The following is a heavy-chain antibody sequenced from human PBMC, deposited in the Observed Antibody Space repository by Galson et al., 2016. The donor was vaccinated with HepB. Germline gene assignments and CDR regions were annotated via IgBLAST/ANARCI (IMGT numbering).Heavy chain of an antibody. Sequence: SETLSLTCSVSGGSIANSRYYWSWIRQPPGKELEWVGSMYYDGRSYFHPSLNSRATMSVDRSKNQISLKLSSVTAADTAIYYCATDGAPGAGREVWFDPWGQGTLVTVAS. CDR2: MYYDGRS. V-gene: IGHV4-39*02. J-gene: IGHJ5*02. CDR3: ATDGAPGAGREVWFDP. D-gene: IGHD6-13*01. CDR1: GGSIANSRYY.